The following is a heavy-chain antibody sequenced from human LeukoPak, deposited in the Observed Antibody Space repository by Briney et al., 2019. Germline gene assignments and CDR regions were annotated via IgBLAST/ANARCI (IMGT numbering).Heavy chain of an antibody. CDR3: ARGSGDYENDH. J-gene: IGHJ4*02. CDR2: ISSSGSTI. V-gene: IGHV3-48*03. Sequence: PGGSLRLSCAASGFTFSRSEMNWVRQAPGKGLEWVSYISSSGSTIYYADSVKGRFTVSRDNAKNSLYLQMSSLRAEDTAVYFCARGSGDYENDHWGQGTLVTVSS. CDR1: GFTFSRSE. D-gene: IGHD4-17*01.